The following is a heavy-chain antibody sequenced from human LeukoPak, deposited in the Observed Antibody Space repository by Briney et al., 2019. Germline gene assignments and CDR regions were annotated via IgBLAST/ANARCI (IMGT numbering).Heavy chain of an antibody. CDR1: GFTLSSYW. V-gene: IGHV3-74*01. D-gene: IGHD6-19*01. CDR2: INSDGYST. CDR3: AKVPSVAGHADYFDS. J-gene: IGHJ4*02. Sequence: GGSLRLSCAPSGFTLSSYWMHWVRRAPGTGLVWVSRINSDGYSTSSADSVKGRFTISRDNSKNTLYQQMNSLRAEDTATYYCAKVPSVAGHADYFDSWGQGTLVTVSS.